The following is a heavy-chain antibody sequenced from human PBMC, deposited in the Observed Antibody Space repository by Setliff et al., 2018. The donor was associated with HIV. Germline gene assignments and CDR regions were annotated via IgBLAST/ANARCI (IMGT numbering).Heavy chain of an antibody. J-gene: IGHJ4*02. CDR1: GGFISSGGYY. D-gene: IGHD3-22*01. CDR2: IHHSGST. Sequence: PSETLSLTCTVSGGFISSGGYYWNWIRQQPGKGLEWIGYIHHSGSTYSNPSLKSRVTISVDTSKNQFSLKLSSVTAADTAVYYCARGSRGARASKIDSSGYYLVYWGQGTLVTVSS. CDR3: ARGSRGARASKIDSSGYYLVY. V-gene: IGHV4-31*03.